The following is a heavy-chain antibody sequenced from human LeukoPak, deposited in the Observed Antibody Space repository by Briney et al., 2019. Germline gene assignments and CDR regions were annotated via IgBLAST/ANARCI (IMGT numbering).Heavy chain of an antibody. V-gene: IGHV4-34*01. CDR1: GGSFSGYY. CDR2: INHSGST. J-gene: IGHJ4*02. CDR3: ARDSSIDYGSGFVYDY. D-gene: IGHD3-10*01. Sequence: SETLSLTCAVYGGSFSGYYWSWIRQPPGKGLEWTGEINHSGSTNYNPSLKSRVTISVDTSKNQFSLKLSSVTAADTAVYYCARDSSIDYGSGFVYDYWGQGTLVTVSS.